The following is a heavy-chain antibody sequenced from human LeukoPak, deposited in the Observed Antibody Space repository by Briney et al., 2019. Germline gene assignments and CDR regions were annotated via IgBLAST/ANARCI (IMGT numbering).Heavy chain of an antibody. CDR1: GGSISSSSYY. J-gene: IGHJ4*02. CDR2: IYYSGST. D-gene: IGHD1-26*01. CDR3: ARQVGVRPFDY. V-gene: IGHV4-39*01. Sequence: NPSETLSLTCTVSGGSISSSSYYWGWIRQPTGKGLEWIGSIYYSGSTYYNPSLKSRVTISVDTSKNQFSLKLSSVTAADTAVYYCARQVGVRPFDYWGQGTLVTVSS.